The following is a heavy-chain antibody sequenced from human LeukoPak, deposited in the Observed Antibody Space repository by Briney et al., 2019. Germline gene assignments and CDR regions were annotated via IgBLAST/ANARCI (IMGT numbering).Heavy chain of an antibody. CDR3: ARGMGRIVGATCDY. Sequence: TGGSLRLPCAASGFTFSSYAMDWVRQAPGKGLEWVAVISYDGSNKYYADSVKGRFTISRDNSKNTLYLQMNSLRAEDTAVYYCARGMGRIVGATCDYWGQGTLVTVSS. V-gene: IGHV3-30*04. D-gene: IGHD1-26*01. J-gene: IGHJ4*02. CDR1: GFTFSSYA. CDR2: ISYDGSNK.